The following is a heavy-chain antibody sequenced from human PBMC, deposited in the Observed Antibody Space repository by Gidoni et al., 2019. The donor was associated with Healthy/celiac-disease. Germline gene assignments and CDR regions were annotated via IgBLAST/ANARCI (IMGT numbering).Heavy chain of an antibody. CDR3: ARDRLVVVAQTPTYGMDV. V-gene: IGHV1-46*01. Sequence: QVQLVQSGAEVKKPGASVKVSCKASGYTFTSYYMHWVRQAPGQGLEWMGIINPSGGSTSYAQKFQGRVTMTRDTSTSTVYMELSSLRSEDTAVYYCARDRLVVVAQTPTYGMDVWGQGTTVTVSS. CDR1: GYTFTSYY. CDR2: INPSGGST. D-gene: IGHD3-22*01. J-gene: IGHJ6*02.